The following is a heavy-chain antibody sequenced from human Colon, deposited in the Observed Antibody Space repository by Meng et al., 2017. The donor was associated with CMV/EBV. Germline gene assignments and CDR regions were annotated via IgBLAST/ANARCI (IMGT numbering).Heavy chain of an antibody. J-gene: IGHJ5*01. CDR2: ITRGADGT. CDR3: AQDDWEGLDS. Sequence: GGSLRLSCAASGFTFSAYPIHWVRQAPGKGLEWVSTITRGADGTYYADSVKGRFTISRDNAKNTLYLEMNILGADDTAIYYCAQDDWEGLDSWGQGTLVTVSS. D-gene: IGHD3-9*01. CDR1: GFTFSAYP. V-gene: IGHV3-23*01.